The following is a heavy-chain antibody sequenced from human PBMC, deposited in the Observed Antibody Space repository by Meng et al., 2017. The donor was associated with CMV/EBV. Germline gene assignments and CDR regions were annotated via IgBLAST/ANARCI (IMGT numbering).Heavy chain of an antibody. D-gene: IGHD5-18*01. CDR2: MNPNSGNT. J-gene: IGHJ6*02. V-gene: IGHV1-8*01. Sequence: ASVQVSCKASGYTFTSYDINWVRQATGQGLEWMGWMNPNSGNTGYAQKIQGRVTMTRNTSIRTACMEVSSLRSEDKAVYYCARTGRGYSYGYYYYCGMDVWGQGTTVTVSS. CDR1: GYTFTSYD. CDR3: ARTGRGYSYGYYYYCGMDV.